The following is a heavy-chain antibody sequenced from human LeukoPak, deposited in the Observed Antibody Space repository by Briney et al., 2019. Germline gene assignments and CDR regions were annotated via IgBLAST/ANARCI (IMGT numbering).Heavy chain of an antibody. CDR2: INHSGST. D-gene: IGHD1-26*01. CDR1: GGSISSSSYY. CDR3: ASSPVGATDY. J-gene: IGHJ4*02. V-gene: IGHV4-39*07. Sequence: SETLSLTCTVSGGSISSSSYYWGWIRQPPGKGLEWIGEINHSGSTNYNPSLKSRVTISVDTSKNQFSLKLSSVTAADTAVYYCASSPVGATDYWGQGTLVTVSS.